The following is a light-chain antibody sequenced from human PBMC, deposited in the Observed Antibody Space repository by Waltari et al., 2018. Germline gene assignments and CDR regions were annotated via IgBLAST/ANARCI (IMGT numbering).Light chain of an antibody. CDR1: QSLVFSDGNIY. CDR2: KVS. J-gene: IGKJ2*01. CDR3: MQGTHWPYT. Sequence: DVVMTQSPLSLPVTLGQPASISCSSSQSLVFSDGNIYLNWFRQRPGQSPRRLIYKVSDRDSGVPDRFSGSGSGTDFALKISRVEAEDVGVYYCMQGTHWPYTFGQGTKLEIK. V-gene: IGKV2-30*01.